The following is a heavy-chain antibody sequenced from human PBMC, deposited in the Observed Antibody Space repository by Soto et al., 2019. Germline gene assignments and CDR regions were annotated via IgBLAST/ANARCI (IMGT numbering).Heavy chain of an antibody. J-gene: IGHJ4*02. V-gene: IGHV3-23*01. D-gene: IGHD3-22*01. Sequence: EVQLLESGGGLVQPGGSLRLSCAASGFTFSSYAMSWVCQAPGKGLEWVSGISVSGSTTYYADSVKGRFTISRDNSKNTLYLQMSSLRAEDTAVYYCARGGYYDSTGYANWGQGTLVTVSS. CDR2: ISVSGSTT. CDR1: GFTFSSYA. CDR3: ARGGYYDSTGYAN.